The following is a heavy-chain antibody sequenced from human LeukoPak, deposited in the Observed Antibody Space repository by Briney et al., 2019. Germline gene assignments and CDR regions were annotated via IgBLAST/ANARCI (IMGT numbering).Heavy chain of an antibody. CDR3: ASQSMVRGVSYDY. J-gene: IGHJ4*02. V-gene: IGHV1-69*04. CDR2: IIPTLGIA. D-gene: IGHD3-10*01. CDR1: GGTFSSYV. Sequence: ASVKVSCKASGGTFSSYVISWVRQAPGQGLEWMGRIIPTLGIANYAQKFQGRVTITADKSTSTAYMELSSLRSEDTAVYYCASQSMVRGVSYDYWGQGTLVTVSS.